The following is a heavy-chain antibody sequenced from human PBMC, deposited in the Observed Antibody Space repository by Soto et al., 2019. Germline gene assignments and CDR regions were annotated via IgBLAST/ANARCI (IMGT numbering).Heavy chain of an antibody. CDR3: VRDRVGRIRYYYDTGGDLDY. J-gene: IGHJ4*02. Sequence: GGSLRLSCAASGFSFSIYGMHWVRQAPGKGLEWVAVILFDGSNQYYADSVKGRFTVSRDNSKSTLFLQMNSLRPEDTAVYYCVRDRVGRIRYYYDTGGDLDYWGQGTPVTVS. CDR2: ILFDGSNQ. D-gene: IGHD3-22*01. V-gene: IGHV3-30*03. CDR1: GFSFSIYG.